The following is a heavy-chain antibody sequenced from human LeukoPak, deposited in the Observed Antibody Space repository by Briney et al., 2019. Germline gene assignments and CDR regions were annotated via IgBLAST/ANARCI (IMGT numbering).Heavy chain of an antibody. CDR3: ARHGRGYQIDF. CDR2: ISHDGTYK. D-gene: IGHD3-22*01. CDR1: GFIFSTYT. Sequence: PGRSLRLSCAASGFIFSTYTIHWVRQAPGKGLEWVSSISHDGTYKHYADSVKGRFTISRDNSKKTLYLQMNSLRPEDRAVYYCARHGRGYQIDFWGQGTLVTVSS. J-gene: IGHJ4*02. V-gene: IGHV3-30*04.